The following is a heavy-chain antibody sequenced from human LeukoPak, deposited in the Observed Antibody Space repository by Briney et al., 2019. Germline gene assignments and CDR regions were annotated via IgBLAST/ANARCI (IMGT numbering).Heavy chain of an antibody. CDR1: GFTFSNYG. CDR3: AREGMGTTFSAWFDP. J-gene: IGHJ5*02. V-gene: IGHV3-30*03. Sequence: GGSLRLSCAASGFTFSNYGMHWVRQAPGKGLEWVAVVSSDGSIDYYADSVRGRFTVSRDNSKNTMFLQFNTLRPEDTAVYYCAREGMGTTFSAWFDPWGQGTLVTVSS. D-gene: IGHD1-7*01. CDR2: VSSDGSID.